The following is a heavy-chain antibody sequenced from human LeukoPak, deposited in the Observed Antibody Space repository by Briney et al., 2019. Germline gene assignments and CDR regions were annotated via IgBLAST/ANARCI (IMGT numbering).Heavy chain of an antibody. CDR3: AKPDYDDRLLYFDS. CDR1: GFTFSRYG. V-gene: IGHV3-33*06. D-gene: IGHD4-17*01. Sequence: GGSLRLSCAASGFTFSRYGMHWVRQAPGKGLEWVAGIWFHGKSTYYTDSVKGRFTISKDNSNNTLYLQMNSLRAADTAVYYCAKPDYDDRLLYFDSWGQGALVTVSA. CDR2: IWFHGKST. J-gene: IGHJ4*02.